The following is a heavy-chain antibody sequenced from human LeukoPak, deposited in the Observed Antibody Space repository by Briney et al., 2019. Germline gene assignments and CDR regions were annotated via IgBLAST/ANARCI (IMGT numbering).Heavy chain of an antibody. Sequence: SVKVSCKASGGTFSSYAISWVRQAPGQGLEWMGGIIPIFGTANYAQKFQGRVTITADESTSTAYMELSSLRSEDTAVYYCARGYEYSSPDVISDAFDIWGQGTMVTVSS. D-gene: IGHD6-6*01. CDR1: GGTFSSYA. CDR3: ARGYEYSSPDVISDAFDI. CDR2: IIPIFGTA. V-gene: IGHV1-69*13. J-gene: IGHJ3*02.